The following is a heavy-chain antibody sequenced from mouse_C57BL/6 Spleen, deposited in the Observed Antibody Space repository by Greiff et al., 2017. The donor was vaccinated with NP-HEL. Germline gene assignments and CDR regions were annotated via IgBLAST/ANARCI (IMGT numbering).Heavy chain of an antibody. V-gene: IGHV5-6*01. Sequence: EVKLMESGGDLVKPGGSLKLSCAASGFTFSSYGMSWVRQTPDKRLEWVATISSGGSYTYYPDSVKGRFTISRDNAKNTLYLQMSSLKSEDTAMYYCAVLPDYWGQGTTLTVSS. D-gene: IGHD2-14*01. CDR2: ISSGGSYT. J-gene: IGHJ2*01. CDR1: GFTFSSYG. CDR3: AVLPDY.